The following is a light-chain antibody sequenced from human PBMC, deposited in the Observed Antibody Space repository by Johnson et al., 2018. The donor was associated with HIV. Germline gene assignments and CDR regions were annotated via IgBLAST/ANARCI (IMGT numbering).Light chain of an antibody. CDR1: SSNIGNNY. V-gene: IGLV1-51*01. CDR2: DNN. J-gene: IGLJ1*01. CDR3: GTWDSSWGV. Sequence: QSVLTQPPSMSAAPGQRVTISCSGSSSNIGNNYVSWYQQVPGTAPKLLIYDNNKRPSGIPDRFSGSKSGTSATLGITGLQTGDEADYYCGTWDSSWGVFGTGTKVTVL.